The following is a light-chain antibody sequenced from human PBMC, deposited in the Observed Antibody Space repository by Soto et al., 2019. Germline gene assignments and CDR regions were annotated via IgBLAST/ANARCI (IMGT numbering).Light chain of an antibody. CDR3: QQYNGYPWT. J-gene: IGKJ1*01. CDR2: DAS. V-gene: IGKV1-5*01. Sequence: DIQMTQSPSTLSASVGDRVTITCRASQSISSWLAWYQQKPGKAPKLLIYDASSLESGVPSRFSGSGSATEFTLTISSLQPDDFATYYCQQYNGYPWTFGQGTKVEIK. CDR1: QSISSW.